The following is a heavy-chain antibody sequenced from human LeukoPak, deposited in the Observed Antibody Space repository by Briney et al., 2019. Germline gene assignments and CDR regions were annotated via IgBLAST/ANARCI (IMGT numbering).Heavy chain of an antibody. J-gene: IGHJ4*02. CDR2: ISSSSSYI. CDR3: AREMAAAYPYFDY. CDR1: GFTFSSYS. D-gene: IGHD2-15*01. V-gene: IGHV3-21*01. Sequence: GGSLRLSCAASGFTFSSYSMNWVRQAPGKGLEWVSSISSSSSYIYYADSVKGRFTISRDNAKNSLYLQMNSLRAEDTAVYYCAREMAAAYPYFDYWGQGTLVTVSS.